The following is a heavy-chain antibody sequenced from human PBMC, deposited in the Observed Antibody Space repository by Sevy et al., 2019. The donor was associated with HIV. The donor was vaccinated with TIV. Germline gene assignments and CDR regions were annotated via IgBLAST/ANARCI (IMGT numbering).Heavy chain of an antibody. CDR3: ARRAKNSSGYYLLSPVDY. V-gene: IGHV3-30-3*01. Sequence: GGSLRLSCAASGFTFSSYAMHWVRQAPGKGLEWVAVISYDGSNKYYADSVKGRFTISRDNSKNTLYLQMNSRRAEDTAVYYCARRAKNSSGYYLLSPVDYWGQGTLVTVSS. D-gene: IGHD3-22*01. CDR2: ISYDGSNK. J-gene: IGHJ4*02. CDR1: GFTFSSYA.